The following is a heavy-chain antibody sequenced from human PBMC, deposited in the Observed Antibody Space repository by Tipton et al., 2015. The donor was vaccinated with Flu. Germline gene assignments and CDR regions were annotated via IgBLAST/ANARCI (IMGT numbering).Heavy chain of an antibody. V-gene: IGHV4-34*01. CDR3: ARLPRYCSSWGRYFDL. J-gene: IGHJ2*01. D-gene: IGHD6-13*01. CDR2: IRPSGST. CDR1: GGSFSEYN. Sequence: TLSLTCAVYGGSFSEYNWGWVRQSPGTGLEWIGEIRPSGSTNYSPSLKSRVTMSEDTSKNQFSLRLNSVTAADTAVYYCARLPRYCSSWGRYFDLWGRGAVVTVAS.